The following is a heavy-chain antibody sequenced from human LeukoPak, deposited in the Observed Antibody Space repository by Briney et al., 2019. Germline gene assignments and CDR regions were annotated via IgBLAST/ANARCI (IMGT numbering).Heavy chain of an antibody. D-gene: IGHD5-12*01. J-gene: IGHJ4*02. CDR1: GYPFVAYY. CDR3: ARADWVGSGHAGFYSDY. Sequence: GASVKVSCKTSGYPFVAYYIHWVRQAPGQGLEWMARINPNGGVTKFAQKFQGRITVSRDTSITTAYMELSGLISDDTAVYFCARADWVGSGHAGFYSDYWGQGTLVTVSS. CDR2: INPNGGVT. V-gene: IGHV1-2*02.